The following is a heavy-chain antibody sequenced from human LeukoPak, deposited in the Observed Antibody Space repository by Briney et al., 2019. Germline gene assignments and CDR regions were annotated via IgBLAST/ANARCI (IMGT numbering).Heavy chain of an antibody. D-gene: IGHD4-23*01. CDR3: ARDSNYGGNNGLAY. Sequence: GASVKVSCKASGGTFSSYAISWVRQAPGQGLEWMGGIIPIFGTANYAQKFQGRVTITADESTSTAYMELSSLRSEDTAVYYCARDSNYGGNNGLAYWGQGTLVTVSS. J-gene: IGHJ4*02. CDR2: IIPIFGTA. CDR1: GGTFSSYA. V-gene: IGHV1-69*13.